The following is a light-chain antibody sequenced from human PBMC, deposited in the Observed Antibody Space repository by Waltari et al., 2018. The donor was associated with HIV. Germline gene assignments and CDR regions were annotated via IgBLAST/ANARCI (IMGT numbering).Light chain of an antibody. CDR2: DVS. J-gene: IGLJ3*02. V-gene: IGLV2-11*01. CDR3: CSYTGSYTWV. CDR1: SSDVGGYNF. Sequence: QSALTQPRSVSGSPGQSVTISCTGTSSDVGGYNFVSWYQQHPGKAPNLVIYDVSKWPAGVPDRFSGSNSGNTASLTISGLQAEDEADYYCCSYTGSYTWVFGGGTELTVL.